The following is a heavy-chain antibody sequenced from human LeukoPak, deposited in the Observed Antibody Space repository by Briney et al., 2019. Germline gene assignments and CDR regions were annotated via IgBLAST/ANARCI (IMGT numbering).Heavy chain of an antibody. Sequence: EGSLRLSCAASGFTFSIYEMNWVRQAPGKGLEWVSYIGNSGSPIYYADSVKGRFTISRDNAKNSLFLQMSSLRAEDTAVYYCARTFDSWGQGTLVTVSS. J-gene: IGHJ4*02. CDR1: GFTFSIYE. CDR3: ARTFDS. CDR2: IGNSGSPI. V-gene: IGHV3-48*03.